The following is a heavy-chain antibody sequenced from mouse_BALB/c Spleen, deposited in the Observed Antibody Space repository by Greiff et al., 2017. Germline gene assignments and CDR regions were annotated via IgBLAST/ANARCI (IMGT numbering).Heavy chain of an antibody. D-gene: IGHD1-1*01. CDR3: ARESYYYGSSHPFAY. CDR2: IWAGGST. CDR1: GFSLTSYG. Sequence: VQLQQSGPGLVAPSQSLSITCTVSGFSLTSYGVHWVRQPPGKGLEWLGVIWAGGSTNYNSALMSRLSISKDNSKSQVFLKMNSLQTDDTAMYYCARESYYYGSSHPFAYWGQGTLVTVSA. V-gene: IGHV2-9*02. J-gene: IGHJ3*01.